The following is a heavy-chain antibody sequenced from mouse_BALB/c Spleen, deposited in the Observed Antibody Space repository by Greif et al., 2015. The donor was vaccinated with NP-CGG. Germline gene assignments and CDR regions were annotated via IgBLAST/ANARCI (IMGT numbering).Heavy chain of an antibody. V-gene: IGHV1-15*01. CDR1: GYTFTDYE. CDR3: TRAEVGFAY. Sequence: QVQLQQSGAELVRPGASVTLSCKASGYTFTDYEMHWVKQTPVHGLEWIGAIDPETGGTAYNQKFKGKATLTADKSSSTAYMELRSLTSEDSAVYYCTRAEVGFAYWGQGTLVTVSA. CDR2: IDPETGGT. D-gene: IGHD1-1*02. J-gene: IGHJ3*01.